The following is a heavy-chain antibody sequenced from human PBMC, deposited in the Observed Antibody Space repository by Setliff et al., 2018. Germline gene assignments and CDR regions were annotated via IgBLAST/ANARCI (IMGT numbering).Heavy chain of an antibody. Sequence: ETLSLTCTVSGVSISSSSYYWGWIRQPPGKGLEWIGSIYYSGSTYYNPSLKSRVTISVDTSKNQFSLRLSAVTAADTAVYYCARLGSARYDSSGYYPDNWFDPWGQGTLVTVSS. CDR1: GVSISSSSYY. J-gene: IGHJ5*02. CDR3: ARLGSARYDSSGYYPDNWFDP. D-gene: IGHD3-22*01. CDR2: IYYSGST. V-gene: IGHV4-39*01.